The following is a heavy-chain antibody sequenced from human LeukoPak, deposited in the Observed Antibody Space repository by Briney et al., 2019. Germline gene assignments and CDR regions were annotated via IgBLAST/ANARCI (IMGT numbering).Heavy chain of an antibody. CDR3: AKAPQRGTAAAIDY. D-gene: IGHD2-2*01. Sequence: GGSLRLSCEASGFTFNNYGMHWVRQAPGKGLEWVAVISYDGRNKHYPDSVKGRFTISRDISTDTLWLQMDSLRTEDTAVYYCAKAPQRGTAAAIDYGGRGPRVPVSS. CDR1: GFTFNNYG. V-gene: IGHV3-30*18. CDR2: ISYDGRNK. J-gene: IGHJ4*02.